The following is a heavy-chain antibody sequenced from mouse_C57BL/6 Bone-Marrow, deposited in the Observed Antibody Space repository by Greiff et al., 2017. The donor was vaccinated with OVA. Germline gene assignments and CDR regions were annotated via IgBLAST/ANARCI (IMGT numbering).Heavy chain of an antibody. V-gene: IGHV14-4*01. CDR1: GFTITDDY. D-gene: IGHD1-1*01. CDR3: TRILRSRWYFEV. Sequence: VQLQQSGAELVRPGASVKLSCTASGFTITDDYMHWVKQRPEQGLEWIGWIDPENGDTEYASKFQGKATITAATSSNPAYLQLSSLTSEDTAVYNCTRILRSRWYFEVWGTGTTVTVSS. J-gene: IGHJ1*03. CDR2: IDPENGDT.